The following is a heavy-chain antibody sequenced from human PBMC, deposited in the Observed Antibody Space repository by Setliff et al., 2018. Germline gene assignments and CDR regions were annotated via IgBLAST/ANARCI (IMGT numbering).Heavy chain of an antibody. CDR2: INPNSGDT. CDR1: GYTLGAHY. Sequence: GASVKVSCKASGYTLGAHYIHWVRQAPGQGFEWMGWINPNSGDTNYAQNFQGRVTMTRDTSINTVYMDLSGLRFEDTAVYYCAIDYGPTGTPYHWGQGTPVTVSS. J-gene: IGHJ4*02. V-gene: IGHV1-2*02. CDR3: AIDYGPTGTPYH. D-gene: IGHD1-1*01.